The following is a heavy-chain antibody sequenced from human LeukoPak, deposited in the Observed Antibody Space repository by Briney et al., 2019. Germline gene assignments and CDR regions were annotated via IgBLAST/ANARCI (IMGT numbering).Heavy chain of an antibody. Sequence: SETLSLTCAVYGGSFDSYCWTWIRQSPGKGLEWIGELSPRGGANYNPSLKSRATISVDTSKKQFSLKLSSVTAADTAVYYCSGPVYSNTGRPREHWGPGTLVTVSS. V-gene: IGHV4-34*01. CDR1: GGSFDSYC. J-gene: IGHJ1*01. D-gene: IGHD1-26*01. CDR3: SGPVYSNTGRPREH. CDR2: LSPRGGA.